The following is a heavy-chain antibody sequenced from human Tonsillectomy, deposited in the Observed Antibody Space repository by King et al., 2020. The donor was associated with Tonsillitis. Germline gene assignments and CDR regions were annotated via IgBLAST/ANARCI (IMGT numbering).Heavy chain of an antibody. CDR2: IYHTRRT. CDR1: GGSISSSNW. V-gene: IGHV4-4*02. Sequence: VQLQESGPGLVKPSGTLSLTCAVSGGSISSSNWWSWVRQPPGKGLEWIGEIYHTRRTNYNPSLKSRVALSVDNSKNQFSLELTSVTAADTAVYYCARSPNYYDSSGYSWAFDMWGQGTMVTVSS. D-gene: IGHD3-22*01. J-gene: IGHJ3*02. CDR3: ARSPNYYDSSGYSWAFDM.